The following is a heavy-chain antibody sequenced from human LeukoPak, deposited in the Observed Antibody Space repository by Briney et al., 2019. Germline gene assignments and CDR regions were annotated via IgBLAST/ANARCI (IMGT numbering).Heavy chain of an antibody. J-gene: IGHJ4*02. Sequence: GGSLRLSCAASGFTFSTYGMHWVRQAPGKGLEWVAIIWYDGGNKYYADSVRGRSTISRDNSKNTLFLQMNSLRAEDTAVYYCARSREHGSGTYDSYYFDYWGQGTLVTVSS. CDR1: GFTFSTYG. V-gene: IGHV3-33*01. CDR3: ARSREHGSGTYDSYYFDY. D-gene: IGHD3-10*01. CDR2: IWYDGGNK.